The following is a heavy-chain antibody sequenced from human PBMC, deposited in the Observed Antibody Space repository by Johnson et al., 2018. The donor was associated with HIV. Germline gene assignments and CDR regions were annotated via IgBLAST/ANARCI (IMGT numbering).Heavy chain of an antibody. CDR2: INWNGGST. CDR3: ARDFVSWGATTGGPFDI. D-gene: IGHD1-26*01. V-gene: IGHV3-20*04. CDR1: GFTFDDYG. J-gene: IGHJ3*02. Sequence: EVQLVESGGGVVRPGGSLRLSCAASGFTFDDYGMSWVRQAPGKGLEWVSGINWNGGSTGYADSVKGRFTISSDNSKNTLYLQMHSLRAEDTAVYYCARDFVSWGATTGGPFDIWGQGTMVTVSS.